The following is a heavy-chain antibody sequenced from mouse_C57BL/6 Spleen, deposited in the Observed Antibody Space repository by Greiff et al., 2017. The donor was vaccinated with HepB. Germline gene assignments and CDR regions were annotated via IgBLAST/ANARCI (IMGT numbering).Heavy chain of an antibody. CDR3: ARDVGYGSSYYFDY. V-gene: IGHV1-80*01. D-gene: IGHD1-1*01. CDR2: IYPGDGDT. CDR1: GYAFSSYW. Sequence: VQLQQSGAELVKPGASVKISCKASGYAFSSYWMNWVKQRPGKGLEWIGQIYPGDGDTNYNGKFKGKATLTADKSSSTAYMQLSSLTSEDSAVYFCARDVGYGSSYYFDYWGQGTTLTVSS. J-gene: IGHJ2*01.